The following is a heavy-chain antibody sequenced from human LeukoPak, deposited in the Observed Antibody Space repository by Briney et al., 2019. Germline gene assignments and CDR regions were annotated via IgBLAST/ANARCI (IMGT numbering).Heavy chain of an antibody. Sequence: GGSLRLSCSASGFTFSSYAMHWVRQAPGKGLEYVSAISSNGGSTYYADSVKGRFTISRDNSKNTLYLQISSLRAEDTSVYYCVNTRYSSGWPFDYWGQGTLVTVSS. D-gene: IGHD6-19*01. CDR2: ISSNGGST. CDR3: VNTRYSSGWPFDY. CDR1: GFTFSSYA. V-gene: IGHV3-64D*09. J-gene: IGHJ4*02.